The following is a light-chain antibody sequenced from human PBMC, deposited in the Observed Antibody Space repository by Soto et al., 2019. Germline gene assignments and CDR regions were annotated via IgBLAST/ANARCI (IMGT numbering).Light chain of an antibody. V-gene: IGLV2-14*01. CDR3: SSFATSSTVV. CDR1: SSDVGTYNY. CDR2: EVS. J-gene: IGLJ2*01. Sequence: QSVLTQPASVSGSPGQSITISCTGTSSDVGTYNYVSWYQQHPGSAPQLMIYEVSNRPSGVSNRFSGSKSGNTASLTISGLQAEDEADYYCSSFATSSTVVFGGGTKVTVL.